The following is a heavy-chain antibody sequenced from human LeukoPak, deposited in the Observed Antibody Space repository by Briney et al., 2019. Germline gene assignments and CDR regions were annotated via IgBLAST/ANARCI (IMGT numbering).Heavy chain of an antibody. CDR3: AREIIAAAGKDAFDI. D-gene: IGHD6-13*01. V-gene: IGHV1-69*06. J-gene: IGHJ3*02. Sequence: ASVKVSCKASGGTFSSYAISWVRQVPGQGLEWMGGIIPIFGTANYAQKFQGRVTITADKSTSTAYMELSSLRSEDTAVYYCAREIIAAAGKDAFDIWGQGTMVTVSS. CDR2: IIPIFGTA. CDR1: GGTFSSYA.